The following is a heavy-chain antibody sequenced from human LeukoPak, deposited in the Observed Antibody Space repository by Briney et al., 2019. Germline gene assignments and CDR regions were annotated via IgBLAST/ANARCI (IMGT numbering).Heavy chain of an antibody. V-gene: IGHV1-24*01. CDR1: GYTLTELS. D-gene: IGHD2-2*01. J-gene: IGHJ5*02. CDR3: ARRYCSSTSCQQNWFDP. CDR2: FDPEDGET. Sequence: ASVKVSCKVSGYTLTELSMHWVRQAPGKGLEWMGGFDPEDGETIYAQKFQGRVTMTEDTSTDTAYMELSRLRSDDTAVYYCARRYCSSTSCQQNWFDPWAQGTLVTVSS.